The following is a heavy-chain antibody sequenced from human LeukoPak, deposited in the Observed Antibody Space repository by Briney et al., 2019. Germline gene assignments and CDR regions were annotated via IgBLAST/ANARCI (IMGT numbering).Heavy chain of an antibody. CDR3: AKEYEVVPAAVLAPIDY. V-gene: IGHV3-30*18. CDR2: ISYDGSNK. J-gene: IGHJ4*02. D-gene: IGHD2-2*01. CDR1: GFTFSSYG. Sequence: GGSLRLSCAASGFTFSSYGMHWVRQAPGKGLDWVAVISYDGSNKYYADSVKGRFTISRDNSKNTLYLQMNSLRAEDTAVYYCAKEYEVVPAAVLAPIDYWGQGTLVTVSS.